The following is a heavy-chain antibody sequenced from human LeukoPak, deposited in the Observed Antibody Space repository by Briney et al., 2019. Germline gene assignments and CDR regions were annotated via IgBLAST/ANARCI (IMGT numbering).Heavy chain of an antibody. V-gene: IGHV4-4*07. Sequence: PSETLSLTCTVSGGSISTYYWSWIRQPAGKGLEWIGRIYTSGSTSYNPSLKSRVTISVKTSKNQFSLKLRSVTAADTAVYYCARVTGYTIEDYFDYWGQGTLVTVSS. D-gene: IGHD3-9*01. CDR2: IYTSGST. CDR3: ARVTGYTIEDYFDY. J-gene: IGHJ4*02. CDR1: GGSISTYY.